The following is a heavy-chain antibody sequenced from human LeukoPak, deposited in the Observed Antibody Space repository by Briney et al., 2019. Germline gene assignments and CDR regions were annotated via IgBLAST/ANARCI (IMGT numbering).Heavy chain of an antibody. D-gene: IGHD2-2*01. CDR3: ARGEENADFDY. CDR2: INPGNGNT. V-gene: IGHV1-3*01. J-gene: IGHJ4*02. CDR1: GYTFTSYA. Sequence: ASVKVSCKASGYTFTSYAMHWVRQAPGQRLEWMGWINPGNGNTRYSQNFQGRVTITRDTSASTAYMELSSLRSEDTAVYYCARGEENADFDYWGQGTLVTVSS.